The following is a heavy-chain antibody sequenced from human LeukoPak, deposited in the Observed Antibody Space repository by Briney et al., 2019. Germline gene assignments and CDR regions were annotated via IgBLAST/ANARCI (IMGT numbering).Heavy chain of an antibody. D-gene: IGHD2-21*02. CDR2: INPNSGGT. J-gene: IGHJ4*02. Sequence: ASVKVSCKASGYTFTGYYMHWVRQAPGQGLEWMGWINPNSGGTNYAQKFQGRVTMTRGTSISTAYMELSRLSSDDTAVYYCARMGDIVVVTALDYWGQGTLVTVSS. CDR3: ARMGDIVVVTALDY. V-gene: IGHV1-2*02. CDR1: GYTFTGYY.